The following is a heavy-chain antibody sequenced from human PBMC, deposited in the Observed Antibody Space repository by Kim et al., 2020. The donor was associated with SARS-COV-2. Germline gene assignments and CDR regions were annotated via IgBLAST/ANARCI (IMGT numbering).Heavy chain of an antibody. J-gene: IGHJ3*02. CDR3: ARGRYCSSTSCDRPAFDI. Sequence: KGRFTISRDNAKNTLYLQMISLRAEDTAVYYCARGRYCSSTSCDRPAFDIWGQGTMVTVSS. V-gene: IGHV3-74*01. D-gene: IGHD2-2*01.